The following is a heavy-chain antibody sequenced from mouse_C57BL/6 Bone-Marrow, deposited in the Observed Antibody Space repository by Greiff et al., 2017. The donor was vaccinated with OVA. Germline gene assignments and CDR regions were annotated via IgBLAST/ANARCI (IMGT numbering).Heavy chain of an antibody. CDR3: ARSLYAMDY. CDR1: GYTFTSYW. CDR2: INPSSGYT. Sequence: LQESGAELAKPGASVKLSCKASGYTFTSYWMHWVKQRPGQGLEWIGYINPSSGYTKYNQKFKDKATFTADKSSSTAYMQLSSLTYEDSAVYYCARSLYAMDYWGQGTSVTVSS. D-gene: IGHD6-2*01. J-gene: IGHJ4*01. V-gene: IGHV1-7*01.